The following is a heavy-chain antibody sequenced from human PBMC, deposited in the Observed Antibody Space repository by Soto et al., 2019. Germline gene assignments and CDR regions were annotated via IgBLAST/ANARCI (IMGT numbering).Heavy chain of an antibody. V-gene: IGHV4-34*01. D-gene: IGHD2-8*01. CDR1: GGSFSGYY. CDR2: INHSGST. Sequence: SETLSLTCAVYGGSFSGYYWSWIRQPPGKGLEWIGEINHSGSTNYNPSLKSRVTISVDTSKNQFSLKLSSVTAADTAVYYCARGRIVLMVSRSNWFDPWGQGTLVTVSS. J-gene: IGHJ5*02. CDR3: ARGRIVLMVSRSNWFDP.